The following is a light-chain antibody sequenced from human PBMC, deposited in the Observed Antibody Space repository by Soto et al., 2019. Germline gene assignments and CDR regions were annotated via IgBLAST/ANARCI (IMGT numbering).Light chain of an antibody. CDR1: QSVSRN. CDR3: QQYNDWT. CDR2: GAS. Sequence: DIVMTQSPATLSVSPGERATLSCRASQSVSRNLAWYQQKPGQAPRLLIYGASTRAIGIPVRFSGSGSGTEFTLTISSLQSEDFAVYYCQQYNDWTFGQGTKVDIK. J-gene: IGKJ1*01. V-gene: IGKV3-15*01.